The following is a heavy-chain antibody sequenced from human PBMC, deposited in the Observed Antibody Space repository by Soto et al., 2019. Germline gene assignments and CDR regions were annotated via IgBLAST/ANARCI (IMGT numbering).Heavy chain of an antibody. J-gene: IGHJ4*02. CDR2: TYFGGST. V-gene: IGHV4-39*01. Sequence: SETLSLTCTVSGGSITSSPSYWGWIRQPPGKGLEWIGSTYFGGSTYYNPSLTGRVTISVDTSKSQVSLNLNSVTAADTAVYYCARPRHHTALVFDYWGQGALVTVSS. CDR3: ARPRHHTALVFDY. D-gene: IGHD2-8*02. CDR1: GGSITSSPSY.